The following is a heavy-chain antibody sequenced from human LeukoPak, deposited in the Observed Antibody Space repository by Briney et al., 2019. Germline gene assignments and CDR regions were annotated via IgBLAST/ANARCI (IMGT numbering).Heavy chain of an antibody. CDR1: GYTFTGYY. Sequence: ASVKVSCKASGYTFTGYYMHWVRQAPGQGLEWMGWINPNSGGTNYAKKFQGRVTMTRDTSISTAYMELSRLRSDDTAVYDCARALRNAEYFQHWGQGTLVTVSP. J-gene: IGHJ1*01. V-gene: IGHV1-2*02. CDR3: ARALRNAEYFQH. CDR2: INPNSGGT.